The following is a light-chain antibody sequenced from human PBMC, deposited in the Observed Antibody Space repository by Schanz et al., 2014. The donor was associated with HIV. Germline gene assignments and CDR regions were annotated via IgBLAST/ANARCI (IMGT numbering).Light chain of an antibody. J-gene: IGLJ2*01. CDR2: DGD. CDR3: CSYAGSSSPVV. Sequence: QSALTQPSSVSGSPGQSITISCTGTSSDVGGYNYVSWYQQHPGKAPKVMIYDGDNRPSGVSNRFSGSKSGNTASLTISGLQAEDEADYSCCSYAGSSSPVVFGGGTKLTVL. CDR1: SSDVGGYNY. V-gene: IGLV2-14*03.